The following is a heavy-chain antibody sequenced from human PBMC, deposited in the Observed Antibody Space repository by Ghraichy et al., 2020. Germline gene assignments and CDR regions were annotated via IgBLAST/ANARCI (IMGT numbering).Heavy chain of an antibody. Sequence: SLNISCAASGFTFSSYAMSWVRQAPGKGLEWVSGIGGSGGSTYYADSVKGRFTISRDNSKNTLSLQMNSLRAEDTAVYYCAKDEYYYGSGTSGYWGQGTLVTVSS. J-gene: IGHJ4*02. D-gene: IGHD3-10*01. CDR3: AKDEYYYGSGTSGY. CDR2: IGGSGGST. CDR1: GFTFSSYA. V-gene: IGHV3-23*01.